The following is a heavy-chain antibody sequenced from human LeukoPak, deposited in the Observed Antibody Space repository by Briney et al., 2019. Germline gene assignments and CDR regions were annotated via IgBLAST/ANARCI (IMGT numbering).Heavy chain of an antibody. CDR2: IRWNSGSI. Sequence: PGGSLRLSCAASGFTFDDYAMHWVRQAPGKGLEWVSGIRWNSGSIGYADSVKGRFTISRDNAKNSLYLQMNSLRAEDTAVYYCAREGDFWGQGTLVTVSS. V-gene: IGHV3-9*01. CDR1: GFTFDDYA. CDR3: AREGDF. J-gene: IGHJ4*02.